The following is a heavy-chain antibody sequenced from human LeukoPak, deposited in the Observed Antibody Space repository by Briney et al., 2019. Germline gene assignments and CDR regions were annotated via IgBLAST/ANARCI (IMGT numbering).Heavy chain of an antibody. CDR2: INHSGST. J-gene: IGHJ4*02. CDR1: GGSFSGYY. CDR3: ARGGRVAAAGRKEDY. Sequence: PSETLSLTCAVYGGSFSGYYWSWIRQPPGKGLEWIGEINHSGSTNYNPSLKSRVTISVDTSKSQFSLKLSSVTAADTAVYYCARGGRVAAAGRKEDYWGQGTLVTVSS. V-gene: IGHV4-34*01. D-gene: IGHD6-13*01.